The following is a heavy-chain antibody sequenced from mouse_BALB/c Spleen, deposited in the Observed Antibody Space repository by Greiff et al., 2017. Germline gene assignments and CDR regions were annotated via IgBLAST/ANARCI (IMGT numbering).Heavy chain of an antibody. CDR2: ISSGGST. V-gene: IGHV5-6-5*01. J-gene: IGHJ2*01. CDR1: GFTFSSYA. D-gene: IGHD2-3*01. CDR3: ARGLYDGYYYFDY. Sequence: EVQRVESGGGLVKPGGSLTLSCAASGFTFSSYAMSWVRQTPEKRLEWVASISSGGSTYYPDSVKGRFTISRDNARNILYLQMSSLRSEDTAMYYCARGLYDGYYYFDYWGQGTTLTVSA.